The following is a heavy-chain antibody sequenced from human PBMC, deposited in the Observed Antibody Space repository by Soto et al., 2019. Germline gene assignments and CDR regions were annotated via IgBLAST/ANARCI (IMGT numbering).Heavy chain of an antibody. V-gene: IGHV3-33*01. CDR3: ATTGPY. CDR1: GFTFSSYG. J-gene: IGHJ4*02. CDR2: IWFDGSNK. Sequence: QVQLVESGGGVVQPGRSLRLSWAASGFTFSSYGMHGVRQAPGKGLEWVAVIWFDGSNKFYADSVKGRFTISRDNSKNTVSLQMNSLRDEDSAAYYCATTGPYWGQGTLVTVSS.